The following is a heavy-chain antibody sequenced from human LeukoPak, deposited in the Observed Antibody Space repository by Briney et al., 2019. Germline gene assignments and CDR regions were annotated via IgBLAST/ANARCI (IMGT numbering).Heavy chain of an antibody. CDR2: IYSGGST. D-gene: IGHD1-7*01. Sequence: GGSLRLSCAASGFTVSSNYMSWVRQAPGKGLEWVSVIYSGGSTYYADSVKGRFTISRDNSKNTLYLQMSSLRAEDTAVYYCARVVINWNYFYFDYWGQGTLVTVSS. V-gene: IGHV3-53*01. CDR1: GFTVSSNY. CDR3: ARVVINWNYFYFDY. J-gene: IGHJ4*02.